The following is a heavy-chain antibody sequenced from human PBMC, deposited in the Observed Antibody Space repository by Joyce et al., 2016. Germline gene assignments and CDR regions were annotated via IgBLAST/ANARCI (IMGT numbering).Heavy chain of an antibody. Sequence: QVQLVQSGAEVKKPGSSVKVSCKASGGTFSNYAISWVRQAPGQGLEWMGGFIPISGIPNCAQKFQGRVTITADESTSTPYLELKRLTSDDTAVYYCARHDVLTGYYLLYWGQGTLVTVSS. CDR2: FIPISGIP. V-gene: IGHV1-69*01. J-gene: IGHJ4*02. CDR3: ARHDVLTGYYLLY. D-gene: IGHD3-9*01. CDR1: GGTFSNYA.